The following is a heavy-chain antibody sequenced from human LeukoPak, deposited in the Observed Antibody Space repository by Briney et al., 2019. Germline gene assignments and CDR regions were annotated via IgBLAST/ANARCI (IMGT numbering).Heavy chain of an antibody. CDR2: IIPILGIA. Sequence: SVKVSCKASGGTFSSYAISWVRQAPGQGLEWMGRIIPILGIANYAQKFQGRVTITADKSTSTAYMELSSLRSEDTAVYYCATEPNYYDSSMDYWGQGTLVTVSS. V-gene: IGHV1-69*04. D-gene: IGHD3-22*01. J-gene: IGHJ4*02. CDR3: ATEPNYYDSSMDY. CDR1: GGTFSSYA.